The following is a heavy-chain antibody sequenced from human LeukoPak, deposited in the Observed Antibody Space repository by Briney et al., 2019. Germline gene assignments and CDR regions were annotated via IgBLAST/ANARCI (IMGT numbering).Heavy chain of an antibody. CDR2: IYYSGST. CDR1: GGSISSYY. J-gene: IGHJ3*02. V-gene: IGHV4-59*12. Sequence: SETLSLTCTVSGGSISSYYWSWIRQPPGKGLEWIGSIYYSGSTYYNPSLKSRVTISVDTSKNQFSLKLSSVTAADTAVYYCAITIYGSGSTNDAFDIWGQGTMVTVSS. CDR3: AITIYGSGSTNDAFDI. D-gene: IGHD3-10*01.